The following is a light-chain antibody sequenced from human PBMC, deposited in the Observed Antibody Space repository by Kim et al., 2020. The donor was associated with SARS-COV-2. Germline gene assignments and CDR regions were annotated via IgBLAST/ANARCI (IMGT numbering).Light chain of an antibody. CDR2: DAS. J-gene: IGKJ4*01. Sequence: SSPGERATLSCRASQSVSSYLAWYQQKPGQAPRLLIYDASNRATGIPARFSGSGSGTDFTLTISSLEPEDFAVYYCQQRSNWPFTFGGGTKVDIK. CDR3: QQRSNWPFT. V-gene: IGKV3-11*01. CDR1: QSVSSY.